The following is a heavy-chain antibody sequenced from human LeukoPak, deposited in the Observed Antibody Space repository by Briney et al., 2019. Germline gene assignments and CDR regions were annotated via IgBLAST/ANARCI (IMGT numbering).Heavy chain of an antibody. CDR2: IYHSGST. J-gene: IGHJ4*02. CDR3: ARARPYYYGSGSYSDY. CDR1: GGSISSSNW. D-gene: IGHD3-10*01. Sequence: SETLSLTCAVSGGSISSSNWWSWVRQPPGKGLEWIGEIYHSGSTNYNPSLKSRVTISVDTSKNQFSLKLSSVTAADTAVYYCARARPYYYGSGSYSDYWGQGTLVTVSS. V-gene: IGHV4-4*02.